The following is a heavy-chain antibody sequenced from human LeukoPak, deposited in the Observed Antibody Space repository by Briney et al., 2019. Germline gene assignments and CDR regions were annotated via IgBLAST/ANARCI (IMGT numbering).Heavy chain of an antibody. J-gene: IGHJ4*02. V-gene: IGHV3-30-3*01. CDR2: ISYDGSNK. CDR1: GFTFSSYA. CDR3: ARVIPGEGSTSSIDY. D-gene: IGHD2-2*01. Sequence: GGSLRLSCAASGFTFSSYAMHWVRQAPGKGLEWVAVISYDGSNKYYADSVKGRFTISRDNSKNTLYLQMNSLRAEDTAVYYCARVIPGEGSTSSIDYWGQGTLVTVSS.